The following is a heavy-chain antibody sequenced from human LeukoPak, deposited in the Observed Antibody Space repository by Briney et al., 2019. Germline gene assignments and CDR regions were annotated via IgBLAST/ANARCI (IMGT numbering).Heavy chain of an antibody. Sequence: SETLSLTCTVSGGSISSYYWSWIRPPPGKGLEWIGYIYYSGSTNYNPSLKSRVTISLDTSKNQFSLKLSSVTAADTAVYYCARDIVVVVATNSAFDIWGQGTMVTVSS. CDR3: ARDIVVVVATNSAFDI. J-gene: IGHJ3*02. D-gene: IGHD2-15*01. CDR1: GGSISSYY. CDR2: IYYSGST. V-gene: IGHV4-59*01.